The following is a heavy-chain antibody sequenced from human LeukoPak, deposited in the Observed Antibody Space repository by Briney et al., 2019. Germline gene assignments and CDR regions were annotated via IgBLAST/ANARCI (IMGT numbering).Heavy chain of an antibody. Sequence: ASVKVSCKASGYTFTSYDINWVRQATGQGLEWMGWMNPNSGNTGYAQKFQGRVTLTRNTSISTAYMELSSLRSEDTAVYYCARSGTIYGDFTYFDYWGQGTLVTVSS. CDR1: GYTFTSYD. CDR3: ARSGTIYGDFTYFDY. J-gene: IGHJ4*02. CDR2: MNPNSGNT. V-gene: IGHV1-8*01. D-gene: IGHD4-17*01.